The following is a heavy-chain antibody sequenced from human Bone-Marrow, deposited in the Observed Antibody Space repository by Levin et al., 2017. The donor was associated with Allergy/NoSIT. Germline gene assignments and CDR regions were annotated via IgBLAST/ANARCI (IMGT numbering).Heavy chain of an antibody. V-gene: IGHV3-11*01. J-gene: IGHJ4*02. CDR3: ARGTPLTD. CDR1: GFTFSDYY. CDR2: ISRGGSTI. D-gene: IGHD4-23*01. Sequence: GESLKISCAASGFTFSDYYMNWIRQAPGKGLEWVSYISRGGSTIYYADSVKGRFTISRDNAKNSLYLQMNSLRAEDTAIYYCARGTPLTDWGQGTLVTVSS.